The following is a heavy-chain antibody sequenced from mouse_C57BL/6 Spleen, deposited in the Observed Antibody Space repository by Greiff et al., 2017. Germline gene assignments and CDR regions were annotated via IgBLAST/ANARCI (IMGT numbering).Heavy chain of an antibody. J-gene: IGHJ2*01. CDR1: GYTFTSYW. CDR3: ARYDHYGSSRHPDY. D-gene: IGHD1-1*01. CDR2: IDPSDSYT. V-gene: IGHV1-59*01. Sequence: QVQLQQPGAELVRPGTSVKLSCKASGYTFTSYWMHWVKQRPGQGLEWIGVIDPSDSYTNYNQKFKGKATLTVDTSSSTAYMQISGLTSEDSAVYDCARYDHYGSSRHPDYWGQGTTLTVSS.